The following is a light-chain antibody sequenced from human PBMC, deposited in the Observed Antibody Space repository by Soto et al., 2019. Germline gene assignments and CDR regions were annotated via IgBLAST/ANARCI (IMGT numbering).Light chain of an antibody. V-gene: IGKV3-15*01. CDR1: QSVSTN. CDR3: QKYNNWPRT. J-gene: IGKJ1*01. Sequence: EIVMTQSPATLSVSPGERATLSCRASQSVSTNLAWYQQKPGQAPRLLIYGASTRATGIPARFSGSGSGTEFTLTISSLKSEDFAVYYCQKYNNWPRTFGQGTKVQI. CDR2: GAS.